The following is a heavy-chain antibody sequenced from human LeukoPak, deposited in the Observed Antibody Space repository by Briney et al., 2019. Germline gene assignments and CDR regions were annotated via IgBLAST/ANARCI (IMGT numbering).Heavy chain of an antibody. CDR2: ISGSGGST. V-gene: IGHV3-23*01. J-gene: IGHJ4*02. Sequence: GGSLRLSCAASGFTFSSYVMSWVRQAPGKGLEWVSAISGSGGSTYYADSVKGRFTISRDNSKNTLYLQMNSLRAEDTAVYYCAKESTLVYYYGSGSYFDYWGQGTLVTVSS. CDR1: GFTFSSYV. CDR3: AKESTLVYYYGSGSYFDY. D-gene: IGHD3-10*01.